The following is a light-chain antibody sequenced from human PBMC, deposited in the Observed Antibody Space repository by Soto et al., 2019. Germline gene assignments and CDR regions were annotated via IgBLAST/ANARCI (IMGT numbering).Light chain of an antibody. CDR2: KAS. CDR3: QHHRA. V-gene: IGKV1-5*03. CDR1: QSISSW. J-gene: IGKJ1*01. Sequence: DIQMTQSPSTLSASVGDRVTITCRASQSISSWLAWYQQKPGKAPKLLIYKASYLESGVPSKFSGSGSGTEFTLTISSPQPDDFATYYCQHHRAFGPGTKVEIK.